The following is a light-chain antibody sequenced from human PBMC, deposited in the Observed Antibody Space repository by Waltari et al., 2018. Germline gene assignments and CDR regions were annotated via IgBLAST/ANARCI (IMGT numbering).Light chain of an antibody. Sequence: ELVMTQSPATLSVSPGERATLSCRASQSVSSSLAWYQQKPGQAPRLLIYGASTRATGFPARFSGSGSGTEFTLTISSLQSEDFAVYYCQQYYSWPLTFGGGTKVEIK. CDR2: GAS. CDR3: QQYYSWPLT. J-gene: IGKJ4*01. V-gene: IGKV3-15*01. CDR1: QSVSSS.